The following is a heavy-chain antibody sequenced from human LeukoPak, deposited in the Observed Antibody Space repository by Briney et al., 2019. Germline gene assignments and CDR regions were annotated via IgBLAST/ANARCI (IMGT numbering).Heavy chain of an antibody. CDR1: GFTFSFYG. CDR3: ARTGPLYFYY. Sequence: PGGSLRLSCAASGFTFSFYGLSWVRQAPGKGLECVSAISGDGGITLYADSVKGRFTVSRDNSKNTLYPQMNSLRADDTAVYYCARTGPLYFYYWGQGTLVTVSS. J-gene: IGHJ4*02. CDR2: ISGDGGIT. D-gene: IGHD1-1*01. V-gene: IGHV3-23*01.